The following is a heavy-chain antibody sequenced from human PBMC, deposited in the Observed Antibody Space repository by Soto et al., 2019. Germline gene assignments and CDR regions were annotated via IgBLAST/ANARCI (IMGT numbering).Heavy chain of an antibody. V-gene: IGHV4-4*02. Sequence: SATLSLTCSVSVDSISSVNWWSWVRQSPGQGLEWIGDIYHTGTTNYNPSLQSRVSLSVDKSKNEFSLNLTSVTAADTAVYYCAIAAAYFTISDADQWGKGTWVTVCS. J-gene: IGHJ4*02. D-gene: IGHD2-21*01. CDR2: IYHTGTT. CDR1: VDSISSVNW. CDR3: AIAAAYFTISDADQ.